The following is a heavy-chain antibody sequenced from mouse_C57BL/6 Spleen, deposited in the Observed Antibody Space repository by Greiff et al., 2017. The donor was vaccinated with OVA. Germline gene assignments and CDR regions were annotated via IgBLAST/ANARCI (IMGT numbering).Heavy chain of an antibody. CDR3: ARGDYGSSSAWFAY. CDR1: GYTFTDYY. V-gene: IGHV1-26*01. Sequence: EVQLQQSGPELVKPGASVKISCKASGYTFTDYYMNWVKQSHGKSLEWIGDINPNNGGTSYNQKFKGKATLTVDKSSSTAYMELRSLTSEDSAGYYCARGDYGSSSAWFAYWGQGTLVTVSA. D-gene: IGHD1-1*01. J-gene: IGHJ3*01. CDR2: INPNNGGT.